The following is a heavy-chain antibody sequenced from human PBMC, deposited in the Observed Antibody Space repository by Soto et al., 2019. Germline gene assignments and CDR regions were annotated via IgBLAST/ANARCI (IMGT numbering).Heavy chain of an antibody. CDR3: AKSAALRYFDY. J-gene: IGHJ4*02. V-gene: IGHV3-23*01. CDR2: ISGSGGST. CDR1: GYTFTSYG. Sequence: SCKASGYTFTSYGISWVRQAPGKGLEWVSAISGSGGSTYYADSVKGRFTISRDNSKNTLYLQMNSLRAEDTAVYYCAKSAALRYFDYWGQGTLVTVSS. D-gene: IGHD2-15*01.